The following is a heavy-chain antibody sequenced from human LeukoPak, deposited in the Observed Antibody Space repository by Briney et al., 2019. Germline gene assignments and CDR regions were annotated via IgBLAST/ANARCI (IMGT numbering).Heavy chain of an antibody. D-gene: IGHD5-18*01. J-gene: IGHJ4*02. CDR2: TSGYNGNT. CDR1: GYIFTSFG. CDR3: ARGTNTYGHGDY. V-gene: IGHV1-18*01. Sequence: GASVKVSCKASGYIFTSFGISWVRQAPGQGLEWMGWTSGYNGNTNYAQRLQGRVTMTTDTSTSTAYMELRSLRSDDTAVYYCARGTNTYGHGDYWGQGTLVTVSS.